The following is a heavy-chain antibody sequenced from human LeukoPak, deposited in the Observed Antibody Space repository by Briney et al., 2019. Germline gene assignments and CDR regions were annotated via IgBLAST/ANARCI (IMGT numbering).Heavy chain of an antibody. V-gene: IGHV3-23*01. J-gene: IGHJ4*02. D-gene: IGHD2-21*01. Sequence: PGGSLRLSCAASGFIFSHYTMTWVRQAPGKGLEWVSSINGSGDATKYADSVMGRFTISRDNSKNTVSLQMNYLRAEDTAVYYCAKSDCGSDGCKLLNYWGQGTLVTVSS. CDR2: INGSGDAT. CDR3: AKSDCGSDGCKLLNY. CDR1: GFIFSHYT.